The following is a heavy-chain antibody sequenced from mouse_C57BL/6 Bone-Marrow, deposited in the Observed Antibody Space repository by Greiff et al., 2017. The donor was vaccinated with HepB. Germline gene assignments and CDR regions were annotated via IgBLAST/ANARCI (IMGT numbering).Heavy chain of an antibody. CDR3: AGWGNYDDYAFAY. CDR1: CYTFTSYW. Sequence: QVQLQQPGAELVRPGTSVKLSCKASCYTFTSYWIHWVNQRPGQGLEWIGVIEPSDGYTNYNQKFKGNATLTEDTSSSTAYMQLSSLTSEDSAVYYCAGWGNYDDYAFAYWGQGTLVTVSA. V-gene: IGHV1-59*01. CDR2: IEPSDGYT. D-gene: IGHD2-4*01. J-gene: IGHJ3*01.